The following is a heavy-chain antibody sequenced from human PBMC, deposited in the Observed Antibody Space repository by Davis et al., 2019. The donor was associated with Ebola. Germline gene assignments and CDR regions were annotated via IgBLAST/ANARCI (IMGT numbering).Heavy chain of an antibody. J-gene: IGHJ4*02. CDR3: ARRGYSSSSPDY. CDR1: GGSISSYY. Sequence: PSETLSLTCTVSGGSISSYYWGWIRQPPGKGLEWIGSIYYSGSTYYNPSLKSRVTISVDTSKNQFSLKLSSVTAADTAVYYCARRGYSSSSPDYWGQGTLVTVSS. CDR2: IYYSGST. D-gene: IGHD6-6*01. V-gene: IGHV4-39*01.